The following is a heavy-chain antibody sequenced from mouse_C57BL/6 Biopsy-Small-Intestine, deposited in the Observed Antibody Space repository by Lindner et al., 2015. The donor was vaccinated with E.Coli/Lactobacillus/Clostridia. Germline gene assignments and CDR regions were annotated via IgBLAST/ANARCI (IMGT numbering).Heavy chain of an antibody. CDR1: DFNIKDYY. CDR2: IDPEDGDT. Sequence: VQLQESGAEDCEGQGPQSSCPAQLLDFNIKDYYIHWVKQRPKQGLEWLTRIDPEDGDTEYAPKLQGKATMTADTSSNTVYLQLSSLTSEDTAVYHCSTGVPTYWGQGTLVTVS. J-gene: IGHJ3*01. CDR3: STGVPTY. V-gene: IGHV14-1*01.